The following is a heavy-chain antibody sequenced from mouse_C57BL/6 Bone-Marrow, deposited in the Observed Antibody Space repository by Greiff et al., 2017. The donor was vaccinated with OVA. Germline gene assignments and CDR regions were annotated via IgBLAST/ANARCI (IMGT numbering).Heavy chain of an antibody. J-gene: IGHJ4*01. Sequence: QVQLQQPGAELVKPGASVKLSCKASGYTFTSYWMHWVKPRPGRGLEWIGRIDPNSGGTKYNEKFKSKATLTVDKPSSTAYLQLSSLTSEDSAVYYCARVYYGNYEYYYAMDYWGQGTSVTVSS. D-gene: IGHD2-1*01. CDR3: ARVYYGNYEYYYAMDY. V-gene: IGHV1-72*01. CDR1: GYTFTSYW. CDR2: IDPNSGGT.